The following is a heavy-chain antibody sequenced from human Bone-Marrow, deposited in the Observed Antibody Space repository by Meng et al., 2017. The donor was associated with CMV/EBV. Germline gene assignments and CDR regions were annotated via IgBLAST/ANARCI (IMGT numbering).Heavy chain of an antibody. J-gene: IGHJ4*02. CDR1: FTFSDSD. V-gene: IGHV3-11*01. CDR3: ARGDRYCSAGSCYDFDY. CDR2: ISSSSSII. D-gene: IGHD2-15*01. Sequence: FTFSDSDMSWIRQAPGKGLEWVSYISSSSSIIYYADSVKGRFSISRDNAKNSLYLQMNSLRAEDTAVYYCARGDRYCSAGSCYDFDYWGQGTLVTVSS.